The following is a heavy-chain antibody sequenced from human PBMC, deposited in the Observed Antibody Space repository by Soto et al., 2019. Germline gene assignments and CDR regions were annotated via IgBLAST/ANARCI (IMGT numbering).Heavy chain of an antibody. Sequence: SDTLSLTCTVSGGSLSSYYYYWIRQPPGKGLEWIGYIHNSGSTKYNPSLKSRGTMSMDTSEDQFSLRLSSVTAADMAIYYCARDTSYKYGYWYFDLWGRGTLVTVSS. D-gene: IGHD1-20*01. CDR3: ARDTSYKYGYWYFDL. CDR2: IHNSGST. J-gene: IGHJ2*01. V-gene: IGHV4-59*13. CDR1: GGSLSSYY.